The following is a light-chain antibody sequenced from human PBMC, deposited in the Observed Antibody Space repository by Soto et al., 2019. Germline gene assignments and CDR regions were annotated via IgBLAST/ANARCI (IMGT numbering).Light chain of an antibody. CDR2: DAS. J-gene: IGKJ3*01. V-gene: IGKV3-11*01. CDR3: QQRSNWPLT. CDR1: QSISTH. Sequence: EIVLTQYPATLSLSPGERATLSCRASQSISTHLAWYQQKPGQAPRLLIYDASNRATGIPARFSGSGSGTDFTLTISSLEPEDFAVYYCQQRSNWPLTFGPGTKVDIK.